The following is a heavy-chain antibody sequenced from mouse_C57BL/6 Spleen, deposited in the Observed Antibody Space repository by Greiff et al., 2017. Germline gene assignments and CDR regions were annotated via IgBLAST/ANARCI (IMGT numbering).Heavy chain of an antibody. D-gene: IGHD2-5*01. V-gene: IGHV14-2*01. Sequence: VQLKASGAELVKPGASVKLSCTASGFNIKDYYMHWVKQRTEQGLAWIGRLDPEDGETKYAPKFQGKATITADTSSNTAYLQLSSLTSEDTAVYYCARRPYSNYDYAMDYWGQGTSGTVSS. CDR2: LDPEDGET. J-gene: IGHJ4*01. CDR3: ARRPYSNYDYAMDY. CDR1: GFNIKDYY.